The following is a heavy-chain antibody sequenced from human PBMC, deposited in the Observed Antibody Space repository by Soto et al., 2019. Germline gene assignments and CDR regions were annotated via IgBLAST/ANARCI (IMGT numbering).Heavy chain of an antibody. CDR2: IYYSGST. V-gene: IGHV4-39*01. CDR3: ARHLDDYGDYSLITYFDY. CDR1: GGSISSSSYY. J-gene: IGHJ4*02. D-gene: IGHD4-17*01. Sequence: SETLSLTCTVSGGSISSSSYYWGWIRQPPGKGLEWIGSIYYSGSTYYNPSLKSRVTISVDTSKNQFSLKLSSVTAADTAVYYCARHLDDYGDYSLITYFDYWGQGTLVTVSS.